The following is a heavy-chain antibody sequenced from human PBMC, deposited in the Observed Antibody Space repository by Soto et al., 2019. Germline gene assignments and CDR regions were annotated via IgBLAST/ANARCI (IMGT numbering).Heavy chain of an antibody. CDR3: ARFSSIIAVAGLFDY. Sequence: SQTLSLTCAVSGDSVSSNSAAWSWIRQSPSRGLEWLGRTYYRSKWYNDYAVSVKSRITINPDTSKNQFSLQLNSVTPEDTAVYYCARFSSIIAVAGLFDYWGQGTLVTVSS. CDR2: TYYRSKWYN. D-gene: IGHD6-19*01. CDR1: GDSVSSNSAA. J-gene: IGHJ4*02. V-gene: IGHV6-1*01.